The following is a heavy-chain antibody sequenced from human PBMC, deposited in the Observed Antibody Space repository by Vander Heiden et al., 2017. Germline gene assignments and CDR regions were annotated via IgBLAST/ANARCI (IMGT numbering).Heavy chain of an antibody. CDR3: TGPFIYCGSSSSCADY. CDR2: ISGSGGSK. CDR1: GFPFSNYP. J-gene: IGHJ4*02. Sequence: ELRLWGPGGGWLQPGGSLRPPGAASGFPFSNYPMPWAPQAPGKGLGWVSGISGSGGSKYYADSVKGRFTISRDNSKNTLYLQMNSLRAEDTAVYYCTGPFIYCGSSSSCADYWGQGTLVTVSS. V-gene: IGHV3-23*01. D-gene: IGHD2-2*01.